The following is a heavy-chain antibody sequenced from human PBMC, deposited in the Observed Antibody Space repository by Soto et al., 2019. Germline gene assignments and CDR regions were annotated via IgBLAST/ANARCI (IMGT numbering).Heavy chain of an antibody. Sequence: SETLSLTCTVSGGSVNNGSFYWSWIRQPPGKGLEWIGNIYYSGSTIYNPSLVSRVTISLDTSKNQFSLKLNSVTAADTAMYFCARVHQVRSSPIWDYYSYSVMDFWGQGPRSPSP. J-gene: IGHJ6*02. CDR1: GGSVNNGSFY. CDR3: ARVHQVRSSPIWDYYSYSVMDF. V-gene: IGHV4-61*01. CDR2: IYYSGST. D-gene: IGHD6-6*01.